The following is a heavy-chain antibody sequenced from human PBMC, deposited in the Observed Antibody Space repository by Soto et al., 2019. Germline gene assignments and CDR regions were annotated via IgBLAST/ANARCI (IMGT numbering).Heavy chain of an antibody. J-gene: IGHJ4*02. CDR3: AHMGRYYDIFTGYSWTIDY. Sequence: QITLKESGPTLVKPTQTLTLTCTFSGFSLSTSGVGVGWIRQPPGKALEWLALIYWDDDKRYSPSLKSRLTIPKDTSKNPVVLTMNNMDPVDTATYYFAHMGRYYDIFTGYSWTIDYWGQGTLVTVSS. V-gene: IGHV2-5*02. CDR2: IYWDDDK. D-gene: IGHD3-9*01. CDR1: GFSLSTSGVG.